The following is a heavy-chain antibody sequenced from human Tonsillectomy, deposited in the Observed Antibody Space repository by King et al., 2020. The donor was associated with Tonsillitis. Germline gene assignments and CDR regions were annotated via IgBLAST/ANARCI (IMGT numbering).Heavy chain of an antibody. J-gene: IGHJ6*03. CDR1: GGSFSGYC. D-gene: IGHD3-3*01. CDR3: ARGGGTIFGVIVADSYYYYMDV. V-gene: IGHV4-34*01. Sequence: VQLQQWGARLLKPSETLSLTCAVYGGSFSGYCWTWIRQPPGKGLEWIGEINHSGSTNYNPSLKSRVTISVDTSKNQFSLTLSSVTAADTAVYYCARGGGTIFGVIVADSYYYYMDVWGKGTTVTVSS. CDR2: INHSGST.